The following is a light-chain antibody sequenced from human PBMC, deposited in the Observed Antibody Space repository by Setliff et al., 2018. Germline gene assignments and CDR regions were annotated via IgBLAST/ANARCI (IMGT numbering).Light chain of an antibody. V-gene: IGLV2-11*01. CDR2: EVS. J-gene: IGLJ1*01. Sequence: QSALAQPRSVSGSPGQSVTISCTGTSSDVGGYNFVSWDQQHPGKAPQLIIFEVSRRPSGVPDRFSGSKSDNTASLTVSGLQADDEADYYCSSYAGNYHYVFGTGTKVTVL. CDR1: SSDVGGYNF. CDR3: SSYAGNYHYV.